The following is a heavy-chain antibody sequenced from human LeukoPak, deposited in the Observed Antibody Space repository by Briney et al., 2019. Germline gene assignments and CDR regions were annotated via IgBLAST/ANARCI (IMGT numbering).Heavy chain of an antibody. CDR3: ARGHRRGTEIFNY. Sequence: ASVKLSCKASGGTFSSYAISWVRQAPGQGLEWMGGIIPIFGTANYAQQFQGRVTITTDESTSTAYMEPSSLRSEDTAVYYCARGHRRGTEIFNYWGQGTLVTVSS. CDR1: GGTFSSYA. CDR2: IIPIFGTA. J-gene: IGHJ4*02. D-gene: IGHD1-14*01. V-gene: IGHV1-69*05.